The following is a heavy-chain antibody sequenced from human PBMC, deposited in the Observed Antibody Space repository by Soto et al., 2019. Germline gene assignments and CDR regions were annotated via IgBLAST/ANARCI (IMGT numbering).Heavy chain of an antibody. V-gene: IGHV4-34*01. Sequence: QVQLQQWGAGPLRPLETLSLTCGVSGGSFSGYYWAWIRQSPGKGLEWIGEINDRGSINYKPSLKSRVSISVDTSKNHYSLNQRSVTAADTAVYYCARESHDSLTGPPWVWYFDLWGRGTLVTVSS. CDR2: INDRGSI. CDR3: ARESHDSLTGPPWVWYFDL. D-gene: IGHD3-9*01. CDR1: GGSFSGYY. J-gene: IGHJ2*01.